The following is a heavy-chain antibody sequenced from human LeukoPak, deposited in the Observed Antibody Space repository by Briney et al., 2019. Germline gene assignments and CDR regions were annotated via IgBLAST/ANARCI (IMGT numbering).Heavy chain of an antibody. J-gene: IGHJ4*02. CDR1: GYTFTGYY. V-gene: IGHV1-2*02. CDR3: ARLRVRGSWFDY. Sequence: EASVKVSCKASGYTFTGYYMHWVRQAPGQGLEWMGWINPNSGGTNYAQKLQGRVTMTRDTSISTAYMELSRLRSDDTVVYYCARLRVRGSWFDYWGQGTLVTVSS. CDR2: INPNSGGT. D-gene: IGHD3-10*01.